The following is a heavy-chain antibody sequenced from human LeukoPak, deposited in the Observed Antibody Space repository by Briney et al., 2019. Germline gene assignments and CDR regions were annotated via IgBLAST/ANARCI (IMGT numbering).Heavy chain of an antibody. Sequence: GGSLRLSCAASGFTFSNAWMSWVRQAPGRGLEWVGRIKSKTDGGATDYAAPVQGRFTISRDDSKNTLYLQMNSLKSEDTAMYYCTTYWGTSGGYWYFDLWGRGTLVTVSS. D-gene: IGHD1-14*01. J-gene: IGHJ2*01. CDR3: TTYWGTSGGYWYFDL. CDR2: IKSKTDGGAT. V-gene: IGHV3-15*01. CDR1: GFTFSNAW.